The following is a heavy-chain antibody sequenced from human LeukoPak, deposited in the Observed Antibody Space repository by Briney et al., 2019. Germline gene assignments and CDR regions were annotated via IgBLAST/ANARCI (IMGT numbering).Heavy chain of an antibody. V-gene: IGHV3-74*01. CDR2: INADGSAT. CDR1: GFTFSSHW. CDR3: VRGALRDCSYTSCTRGNWFDP. Sequence: GGSLRLSCAASGFTFSSHWMHWVRQAPEKGLVGVSHINADGSATYYAASVKGRFTISRDNARNTLYLQMHSLSAEDTGVYYCVRGALRDCSYTSCTRGNWFDPWGQGTLVTASS. D-gene: IGHD2-2*01. J-gene: IGHJ5*02.